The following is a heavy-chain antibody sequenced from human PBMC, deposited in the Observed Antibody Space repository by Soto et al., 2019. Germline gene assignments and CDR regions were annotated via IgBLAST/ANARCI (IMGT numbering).Heavy chain of an antibody. CDR3: ARVPYRNVIHA. J-gene: IGHJ4*02. Sequence: ASVKVSCKASGYIVSDYYIHWVRQAPGQGLEWMGWIDPRNGGTKYAQKFQDRLTMTTDTSTSTAFLELRRLRLDDTAVFFCARVPYRNVIHAWGQGTLVTVSS. D-gene: IGHD5-18*01. V-gene: IGHV1-2*02. CDR2: IDPRNGGT. CDR1: GYIVSDYY.